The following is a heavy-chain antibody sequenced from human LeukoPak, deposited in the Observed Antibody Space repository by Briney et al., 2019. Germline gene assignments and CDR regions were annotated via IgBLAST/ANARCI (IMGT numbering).Heavy chain of an antibody. J-gene: IGHJ3*02. Sequence: GGSLRLSCAASGFTFSDYYMSWIRQAPGKGLEWVSAISGSGGSTYYADSVKGRFTISRDNSKNTLYLQMNSLRAEDTAVYYCAKESVGVPAAIEPDIWGQGTMVTVSS. V-gene: IGHV3-23*01. D-gene: IGHD2-2*02. CDR3: AKESVGVPAAIEPDI. CDR1: GFTFSDYY. CDR2: ISGSGGST.